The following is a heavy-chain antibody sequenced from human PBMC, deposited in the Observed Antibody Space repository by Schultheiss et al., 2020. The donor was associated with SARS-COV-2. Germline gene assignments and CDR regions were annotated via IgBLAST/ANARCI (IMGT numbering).Heavy chain of an antibody. CDR2: INPNSGGT. J-gene: IGHJ6*02. CDR1: GYTFTGYY. D-gene: IGHD2-15*01. Sequence: ASVKVSCKASGYTFTGYYMHWVRQAPGQGLEWMGRINPNSGGTNYAQKFQGRVTMTRDTSISTAYMELSRLRSDDTAVYYCARMEGSSLFRDDGMDVWGQGTTVTVSS. CDR3: ARMEGSSLFRDDGMDV. V-gene: IGHV1-2*06.